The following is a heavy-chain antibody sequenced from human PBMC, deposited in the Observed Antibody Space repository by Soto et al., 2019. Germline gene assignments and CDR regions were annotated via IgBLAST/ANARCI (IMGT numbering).Heavy chain of an antibody. Sequence: QLVESGGRGVQPGRSLRLSCEASEFTFSSYAMHWVRQAPGRGLEWVALISFDGRKEYYADSVKGRFIVSRDNSRSMVYLQMDILRPDDTAIYYCARPIPRWSYHYGMDVWGQGTTVTVSS. CDR3: ARPIPRWSYHYGMDV. V-gene: IGHV3-30*03. D-gene: IGHD2-15*01. J-gene: IGHJ6*02. CDR2: ISFDGRKE. CDR1: EFTFSSYA.